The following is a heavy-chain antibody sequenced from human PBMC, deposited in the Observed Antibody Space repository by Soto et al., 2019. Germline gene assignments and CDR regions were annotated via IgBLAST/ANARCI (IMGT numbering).Heavy chain of an antibody. D-gene: IGHD3-3*01. CDR1: GFSLSTSEVG. Sequence: KSGLTLVNPTQTLTLTCTFSGFSLSTSEVGVGWIRQPPGKALEWLALIYWNDDKRYSPSLKSRLTITKDTSKNQVVLTMTNMDPVDTATYYCAHSQEGAPIFWSGYYTRWGQGTLVTVSS. J-gene: IGHJ4*02. CDR3: AHSQEGAPIFWSGYYTR. CDR2: IYWNDDK. V-gene: IGHV2-5*01.